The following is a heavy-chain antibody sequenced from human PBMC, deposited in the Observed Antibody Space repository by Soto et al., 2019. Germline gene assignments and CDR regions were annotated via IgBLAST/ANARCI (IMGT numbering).Heavy chain of an antibody. CDR1: GFTSSSYG. J-gene: IGHJ6*02. Sequence: QVQLVESGGGVVQPGRSLRLSCAASGFTSSSYGMHWVRQAPGKGLEWVAVIWYDGSNKYYADSVKGRFTISRDNSKNTLYLQMNSLRAEDTAVYYCARGHSSGWYWSDYYYYYGMDVWGQGTTVTVSS. CDR3: ARGHSSGWYWSDYYYYYGMDV. D-gene: IGHD6-19*01. V-gene: IGHV3-33*01. CDR2: IWYDGSNK.